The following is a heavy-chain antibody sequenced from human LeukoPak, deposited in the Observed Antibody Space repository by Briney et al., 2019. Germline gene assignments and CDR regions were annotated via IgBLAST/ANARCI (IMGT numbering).Heavy chain of an antibody. J-gene: IGHJ5*02. V-gene: IGHV3-30*02. CDR2: IRYDGSNK. CDR1: GFTFSSYG. Sequence: GGSLRLSCAASGFTFSSYGMHWVRQAPGKGLEWVTFIRYDGSNKFYADSVKGRFTISRDNAKNSLYLQMNSLRAEDTAVYYCARDRDWFDPWGQGTLVTVSS. CDR3: ARDRDWFDP.